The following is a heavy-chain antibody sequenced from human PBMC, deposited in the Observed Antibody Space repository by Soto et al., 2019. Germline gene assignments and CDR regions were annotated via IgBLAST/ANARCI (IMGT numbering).Heavy chain of an antibody. CDR2: ISSSSSYI. Sequence: GGSLRLSCAASGFTFSSYSMNWVRQAPGKGLEWVSSISSSSSYIYYADSVKGRFTTSRDNAKNSLYLQMNSLRAEDTAVYYCARAYYDFWSGYYALSGWHLTTDYWGQGTLVTVSS. D-gene: IGHD3-3*01. CDR3: ARAYYDFWSGYYALSGWHLTTDY. V-gene: IGHV3-21*01. CDR1: GFTFSSYS. J-gene: IGHJ4*02.